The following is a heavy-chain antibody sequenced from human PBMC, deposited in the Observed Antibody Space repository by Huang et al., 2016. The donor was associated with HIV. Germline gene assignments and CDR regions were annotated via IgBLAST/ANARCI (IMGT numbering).Heavy chain of an antibody. CDR1: GFSFSTYG. J-gene: IGHJ4*02. CDR2: ISSDGSNK. CDR3: AKDGADEEWDIDY. D-gene: IGHD1-26*01. V-gene: IGHV3-30*18. Sequence: VQPGRSLRLACAASGFSFSTYGLHWVRQAPGKGLEWVAVISSDGSNKYYAHSVKGRFTISRDTSENKVYLQMNSLRHEDTAVYYCAKDGADEEWDIDYWGQGTLVTVSS.